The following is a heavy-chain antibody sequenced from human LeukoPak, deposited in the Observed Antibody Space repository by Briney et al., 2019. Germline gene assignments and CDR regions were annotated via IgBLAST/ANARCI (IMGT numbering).Heavy chain of an antibody. Sequence: PGGSLRLSCAASGFTFSSYWMHWVRQAPGKGLVWVSRINSDGSSTSYADSVKGRFTISRDNAKNTLYLQMNSLRAEDTAVYYCARVKYDSWSGYSFQHWGQGTLVTVSS. CDR2: INSDGSST. V-gene: IGHV3-74*01. J-gene: IGHJ1*01. D-gene: IGHD3-3*01. CDR3: ARVKYDSWSGYSFQH. CDR1: GFTFSSYW.